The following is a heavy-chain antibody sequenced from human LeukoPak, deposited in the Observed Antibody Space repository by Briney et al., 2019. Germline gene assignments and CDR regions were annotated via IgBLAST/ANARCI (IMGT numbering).Heavy chain of an antibody. Sequence: GESLKISCKGSGYTFTNYWIGWVRQMPGKGLEWMGMIYPGDSDTRYSPSFQGQVTISADKSITTAYLQWSSLKASDTAMYYCARSLGGDRRGNFDYWGQGTLVTVSS. J-gene: IGHJ4*02. CDR1: GYTFTNYW. CDR2: IYPGDSDT. CDR3: ARSLGGDRRGNFDY. D-gene: IGHD2-21*02. V-gene: IGHV5-51*01.